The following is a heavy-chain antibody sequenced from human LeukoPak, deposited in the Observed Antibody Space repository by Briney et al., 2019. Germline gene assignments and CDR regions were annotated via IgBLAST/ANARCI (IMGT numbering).Heavy chain of an antibody. CDR3: AKSDCSSTSCYVRGGFDI. CDR2: ISGSGGST. D-gene: IGHD2-2*01. CDR1: GFTFSSYA. V-gene: IGHV3-23*01. J-gene: IGHJ3*02. Sequence: GGPLRLSCAASGFTFSSYAMSWVRQAPGKGLEWVSAISGSGGSTYYADSVKGRFTISRDNSKNTLYLQMNSLRAEDTAVYYCAKSDCSSTSCYVRGGFDIWGQGTMVTVSS.